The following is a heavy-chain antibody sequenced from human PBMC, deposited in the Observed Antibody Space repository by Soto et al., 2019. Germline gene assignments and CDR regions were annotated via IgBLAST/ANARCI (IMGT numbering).Heavy chain of an antibody. Sequence: EVQLVESGGGLVQPGGSLRLSCAASGFTFSSYWMHWVRQAPGKGLVWVSRINSDGSSTSYADSVKGRFTISRDNAKNTPYLQMNSLRAEDTAVYYCARDGNSSSWYGDYYYGMDVWGQGTTVTVSS. CDR1: GFTFSSYW. CDR2: INSDGSST. V-gene: IGHV3-74*01. D-gene: IGHD6-13*01. CDR3: ARDGNSSSWYGDYYYGMDV. J-gene: IGHJ6*02.